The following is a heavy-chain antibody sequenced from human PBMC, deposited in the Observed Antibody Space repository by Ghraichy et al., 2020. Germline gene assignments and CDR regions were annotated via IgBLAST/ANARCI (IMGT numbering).Heavy chain of an antibody. J-gene: IGHJ4*02. V-gene: IGHV4-34*01. CDR1: GGSFSGYY. CDR3: ATHDYYDSRLGGY. D-gene: IGHD3-22*01. Sequence: SQTLSLTCAVYGGSFSGYYWSWIRQPPGKGLEWIGEINHSGSTNYNPSLKSRVTISVDTSKNQFSLKLSSVTAADTAVYYCATHDYYDSRLGGYWGQGTLVTVSS. CDR2: INHSGST.